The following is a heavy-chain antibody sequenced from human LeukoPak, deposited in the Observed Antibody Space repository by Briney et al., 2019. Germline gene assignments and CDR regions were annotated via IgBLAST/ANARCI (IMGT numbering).Heavy chain of an antibody. Sequence: GGSLRLSCTASGFSFSRYVMSWVRQAPGKGLEWVSTISGSGGTTYYADSVEGRFTICRDNSENTVYLQMTSLGVEDTAVYYCAKANGWSTTTCSIHYWGQGSLVTVSS. CDR2: ISGSGGTT. D-gene: IGHD2-2*01. J-gene: IGHJ4*02. V-gene: IGHV3-23*01. CDR1: GFSFSRYV. CDR3: AKANGWSTTTCSIHY.